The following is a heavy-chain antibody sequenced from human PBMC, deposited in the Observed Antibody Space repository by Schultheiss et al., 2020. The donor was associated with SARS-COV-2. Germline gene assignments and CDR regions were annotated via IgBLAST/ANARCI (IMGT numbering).Heavy chain of an antibody. J-gene: IGHJ6*02. CDR1: GGSISSYY. CDR2: IYTSGST. Sequence: SETLSLTCTVSGGSISSYYWSWIRQPAGKGLEWIGRIYTSGSTNYNPSLKSRVTISVDTSKNQFSLKLSSVTAADTAVYYCARHLGGSGWYLPHYYGMDVWGQGTTVTVSS. V-gene: IGHV4-4*07. D-gene: IGHD6-19*01. CDR3: ARHLGGSGWYLPHYYGMDV.